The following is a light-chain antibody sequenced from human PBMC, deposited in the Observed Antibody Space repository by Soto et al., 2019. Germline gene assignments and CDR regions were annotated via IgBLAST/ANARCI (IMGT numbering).Light chain of an antibody. CDR3: ETWDSHTWV. CDR2: LEGRGSY. Sequence: QLVLTQSSSASASLGSSVKLTCTLSSGHSSYIIAWLQQQPGKAPRYLMNLEGRGSYNKGSGVPDRFSGSSSGADRYLTISNLQFEDEADYYCETWDSHTWVFGGGTKVTVL. CDR1: SGHSSYI. J-gene: IGLJ3*02. V-gene: IGLV4-60*02.